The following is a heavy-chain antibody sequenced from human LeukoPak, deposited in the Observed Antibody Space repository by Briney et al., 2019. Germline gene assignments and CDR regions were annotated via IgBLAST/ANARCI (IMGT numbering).Heavy chain of an antibody. V-gene: IGHV3-74*01. CDR2: IKSDGSIT. CDR1: GFTFSSYW. Sequence: GGSLRLSCAASGFTFSSYWMHWVRQAPGKGLVWVSRIKSDGSITIYEDSVKGPFTISRDNAKNTLYLQMNSLRAEDTAVYYCARVETTVTTLDYWGEGTLVTVSS. J-gene: IGHJ4*02. D-gene: IGHD4-17*01. CDR3: ARVETTVTTLDY.